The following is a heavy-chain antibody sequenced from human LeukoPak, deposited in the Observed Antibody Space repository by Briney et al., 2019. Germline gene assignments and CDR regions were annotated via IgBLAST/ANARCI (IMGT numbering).Heavy chain of an antibody. J-gene: IGHJ4*02. CDR2: ISYDGTKK. Sequence: QVQLVESGGGVVQPGRSLRLSCAASGFTFSGYGMHWFRQAPGQGLEWVALISYDGTKKYYADSVKGRFAISSDNSKNTLYLQMNSLRVEDTAVYYCAKDARLDYFDYWGQGTLVTVSS. CDR1: GFTFSGYG. CDR3: AKDARLDYFDY. V-gene: IGHV3-30*18.